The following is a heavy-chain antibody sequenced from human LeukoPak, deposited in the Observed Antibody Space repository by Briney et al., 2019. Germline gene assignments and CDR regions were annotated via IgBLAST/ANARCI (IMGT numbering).Heavy chain of an antibody. D-gene: IGHD5-18*01. CDR3: ARGAAGYSYG. J-gene: IGHJ4*02. CDR2: IYYSGST. Sequence: SETLSLTCTVSGSSISSYYWSWIRQPPGKGLEWIGHIYYSGSTNYNPSLKSRVTISIDTSKNQFSLRLSSVTAADTAVYYCARGAAGYSYGWGQGTLVTVSS. V-gene: IGHV4-59*01. CDR1: GSSISSYY.